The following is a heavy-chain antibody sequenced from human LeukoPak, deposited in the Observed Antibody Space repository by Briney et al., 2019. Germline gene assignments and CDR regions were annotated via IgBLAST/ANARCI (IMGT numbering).Heavy chain of an antibody. J-gene: IGHJ2*01. Sequence: SETLSLTCTVSGGSISSYYWSWIRQPPGKGLEWMGYVYYSGSTNYNPSLKSRVTISVDTSKNQFSLKLSSVTAADTAVYYCARRGGLGVYAIRWYFDLSGRGTLVTVSS. CDR3: ARRGGLGVYAIRWYFDL. V-gene: IGHV4-59*08. D-gene: IGHD2-8*01. CDR2: VYYSGST. CDR1: GGSISSYY.